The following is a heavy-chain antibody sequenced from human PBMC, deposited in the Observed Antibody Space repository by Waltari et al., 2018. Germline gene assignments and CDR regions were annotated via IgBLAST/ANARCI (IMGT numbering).Heavy chain of an antibody. Sequence: QVQLQQWGAGLLKPSETLSLTCAVYGGSFSGYYWSWIRQPPGKGLEWLGEINHSGSTNDNPSVKRRDTISVDTSKNQFSLKLSSVTAADTAVYYCARRGRYSSGWYSPSGFAFDIWGQGTMVTVSS. CDR3: ARRGRYSSGWYSPSGFAFDI. CDR1: GGSFSGYY. CDR2: INHSGST. D-gene: IGHD6-19*01. J-gene: IGHJ3*02. V-gene: IGHV4-34*01.